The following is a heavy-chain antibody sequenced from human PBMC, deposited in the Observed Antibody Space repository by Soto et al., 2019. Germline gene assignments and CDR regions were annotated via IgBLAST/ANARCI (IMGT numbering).Heavy chain of an antibody. J-gene: IGHJ4*02. Sequence: QVPVEQSGTEVKKPGASVKLSCKASGYSLTTNHMHWVRQAPGQGLEWMGVINPSLGRANYAQRFQGRVAMTWDTSRSTFYMELGGLRSDDTAVYFCARAPYSSTSFYFDYWGQGTLVTVSS. D-gene: IGHD2-2*01. CDR1: GYSLTTNH. CDR2: INPSLGRA. CDR3: ARAPYSSTSFYFDY. V-gene: IGHV1-46*01.